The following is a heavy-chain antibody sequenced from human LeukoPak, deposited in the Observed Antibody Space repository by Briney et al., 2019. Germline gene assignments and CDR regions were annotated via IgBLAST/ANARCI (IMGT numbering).Heavy chain of an antibody. CDR3: ATMVRGVFDFDY. CDR2: IYSSGST. CDR1: GGSISGINYY. Sequence: SETLSLTCSVSGGSISGINYYWSWIRRPAGKGLEWIGRIYSSGSTNYNPSLKSRVTILVDTSTNQFFLRLSSVTAADTAVYYCATMVRGVFDFDYWGQGTLVTVSS. V-gene: IGHV4-61*02. D-gene: IGHD3-10*01. J-gene: IGHJ4*02.